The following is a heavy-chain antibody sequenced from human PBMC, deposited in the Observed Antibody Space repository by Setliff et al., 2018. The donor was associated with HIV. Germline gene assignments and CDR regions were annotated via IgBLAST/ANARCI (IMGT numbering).Heavy chain of an antibody. D-gene: IGHD4-17*01. CDR3: TLLAVTTNKEWKTFDF. V-gene: IGHV1-24*01. J-gene: IGHJ4*02. Sequence: EASVKVSCKVSGSTLSELSMHWVRQAPGEGLEWVAGFDPKNGKRVYAQKFQGIVKLAEDTSTDTAYMDLSSLRSEDTAIYYCTLLAVTTNKEWKTFDFWGQGTLVTVSS. CDR2: FDPKNGKR. CDR1: GSTLSELS.